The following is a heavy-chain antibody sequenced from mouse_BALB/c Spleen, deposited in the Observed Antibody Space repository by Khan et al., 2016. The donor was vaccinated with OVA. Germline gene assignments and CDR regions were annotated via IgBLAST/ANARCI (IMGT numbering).Heavy chain of an antibody. V-gene: IGHV5-6-3*01. J-gene: IGHJ4*01. CDR2: INSNGGSP. CDR1: GFPFSTYA. Sequence: EVELVESGGGLVQPGGSLKLSCAASGFPFSTYAMSWVRQTPDKRLDLVATINSNGGSPYYPDNVKGRFTIPRNNPKNTLYLQMSSLTSADTAMYYCKWVRQAVDYWGQGTSVTVSS. CDR3: KWVRQAVDY. D-gene: IGHD2-2*01.